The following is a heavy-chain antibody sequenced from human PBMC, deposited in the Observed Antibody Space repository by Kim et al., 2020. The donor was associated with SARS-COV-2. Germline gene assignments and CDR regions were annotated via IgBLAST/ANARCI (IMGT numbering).Heavy chain of an antibody. D-gene: IGHD3-22*01. CDR3: ARTVYDSSAYYYVPFDS. J-gene: IGHJ4*01. V-gene: IGHV4-59*13. CDR2: IYYSGST. CDR1: GVSISNYY. Sequence: SETLSLTCTVSGVSISNYYWRWIRQPPGKGLEWIGYIYYSGSTNYNPSLKSRVTMLVETTNNHIPLKLSSVTAADAAAYYCARTVYDSSAYYYVPFDSWG.